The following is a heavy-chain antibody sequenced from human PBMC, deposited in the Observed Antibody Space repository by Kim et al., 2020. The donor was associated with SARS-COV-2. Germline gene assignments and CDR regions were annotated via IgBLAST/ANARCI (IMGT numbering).Heavy chain of an antibody. J-gene: IGHJ4*02. D-gene: IGHD1-20*01. V-gene: IGHV3-15*01. CDR3: TTALYNWNDDEASFDS. Sequence: APVQVQCTISRDDSKNTLYLQMNSLKTEDTAVYFCTTALYNWNDDEASFDSWGQGTLVTVSS.